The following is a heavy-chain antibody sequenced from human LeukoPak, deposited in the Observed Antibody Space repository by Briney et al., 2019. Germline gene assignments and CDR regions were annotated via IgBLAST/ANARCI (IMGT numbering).Heavy chain of an antibody. J-gene: IGHJ4*02. CDR3: AGDPHYYGSGRNSRFDY. Sequence: KPSETLSLTCAVYGGSFSGYYWSWIRQPPGKGLEWIGEINHSGSTNYNPSLKSRVTISVDTSKNQFSLKLSSVTAADTAVYYCAGDPHYYGSGRNSRFDYWGQGTLVTVSS. D-gene: IGHD3-10*01. V-gene: IGHV4-34*01. CDR1: GGSFSGYY. CDR2: INHSGST.